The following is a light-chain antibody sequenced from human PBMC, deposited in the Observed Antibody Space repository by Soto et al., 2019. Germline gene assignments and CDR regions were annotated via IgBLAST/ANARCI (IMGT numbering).Light chain of an antibody. CDR1: QSISYW. V-gene: IGKV1-5*01. CDR2: DAS. Sequence: DIQITQSPSTLSASVGDRVTITCRASQSISYWLAWYQQKPGKAPKVLIYDASSLESGVPSRFSGSGSGTEFTLTISSLQPDDLATYYCQQYNSYLVTFGGGTKVDIK. J-gene: IGKJ4*01. CDR3: QQYNSYLVT.